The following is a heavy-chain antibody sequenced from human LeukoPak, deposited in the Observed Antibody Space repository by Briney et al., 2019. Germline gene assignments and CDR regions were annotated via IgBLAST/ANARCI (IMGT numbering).Heavy chain of an antibody. V-gene: IGHV1-69*13. CDR2: IIPIFGTA. Sequence: SVKVSCKASGGTFSSYAISWVRQAPGQGLEWMGGIIPIFGTANYAQKLQGRVTITADESTGTAYMELSSLRSEDTAVYYCARELQHGYSYGIWGQGTLVTVSS. J-gene: IGHJ4*02. CDR1: GGTFSSYA. CDR3: ARELQHGYSYGI. D-gene: IGHD5-18*01.